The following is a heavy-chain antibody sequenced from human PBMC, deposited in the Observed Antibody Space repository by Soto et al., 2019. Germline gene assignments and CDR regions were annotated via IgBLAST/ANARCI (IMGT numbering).Heavy chain of an antibody. V-gene: IGHV3-33*01. CDR1: GFTFSSYG. Sequence: QVQLVESGGGVVQPGRSLRLSCAASGFTFSSYGMHWVRQAPGKGLEWVAVIWYDGSNKYYADSVKGRFTISRDNSKNTLYLQMTSLRAEDTAVYYCARERVRWSTGTTSRGYFDLWGRGTLVTVSS. CDR2: IWYDGSNK. D-gene: IGHD4-17*01. CDR3: ARERVRWSTGTTSRGYFDL. J-gene: IGHJ2*01.